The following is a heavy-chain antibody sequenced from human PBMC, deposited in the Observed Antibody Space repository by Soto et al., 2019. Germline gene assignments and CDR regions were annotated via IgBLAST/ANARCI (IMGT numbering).Heavy chain of an antibody. CDR3: ARRSYGSGNNWFDP. J-gene: IGHJ5*02. CDR2: IYPGYSDT. D-gene: IGHD3-10*01. Sequence: PXEXLKISCMPSGYXFTNYLLAWVRQRPGKGLEWVGIIYPGYSDTRYSPSSQGQVTISADKSIITAYLQWSSMKASDTAMYYCARRSYGSGNNWFDPWGQGTLCTVSS. V-gene: IGHV5-51*01. CDR1: GYXFTNYL.